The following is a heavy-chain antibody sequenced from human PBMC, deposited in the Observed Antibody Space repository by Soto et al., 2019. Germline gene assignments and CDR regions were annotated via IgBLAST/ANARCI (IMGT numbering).Heavy chain of an antibody. CDR1: GGTFSNYV. CDR2: IIPISGAA. V-gene: IGHV1-69*06. J-gene: IGHJ4*02. D-gene: IGHD1-7*01. CDR3: AREMTRTVVTYFDF. Sequence: ASAKVSCTASGGTFSNYVVNWVRQAPGQGLEWMGRIIPISGAANYAQKFQGRVTITADKSTSTSYMELSSLRSEYTAVYYCAREMTRTVVTYFDFWGQGSLVTVSS.